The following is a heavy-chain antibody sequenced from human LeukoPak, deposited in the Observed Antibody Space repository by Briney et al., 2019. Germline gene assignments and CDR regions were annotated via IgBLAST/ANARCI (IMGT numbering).Heavy chain of an antibody. D-gene: IGHD3-16*02. Sequence: GGSLRLSCAASGFTFSNAWMSWVRQAPGKGLEWVGRIKSKTDGGTTDYAAPVKGRFTISRDDSKYTLHLQMNSLKTEDTAVYYCTTSDDDYVWGSYRYTSHYYSYMSVSGKPCSVTLSS. CDR2: IKSKTDGGTT. CDR3: TTSDDDYVWGSYRYTSHYYSYMSV. CDR1: GFTFSNAW. J-gene: IGHJ6*03. V-gene: IGHV3-15*01.